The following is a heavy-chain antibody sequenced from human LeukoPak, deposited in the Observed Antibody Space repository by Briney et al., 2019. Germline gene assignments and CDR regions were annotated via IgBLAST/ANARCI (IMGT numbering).Heavy chain of an antibody. D-gene: IGHD6-19*01. CDR2: ISYDGSNK. V-gene: IGHV3-30*04. Sequence: GGSLRLSCAASGFTFSSYAMHWVRQAPGKGREWVAVISYDGSNKYYADSVKGRFTISRDNSKNTLYLQMNSLRAEDTAVYFCVRAQYSSDTWGQGTLVTVSS. CDR3: VRAQYSSDT. J-gene: IGHJ5*02. CDR1: GFTFSSYA.